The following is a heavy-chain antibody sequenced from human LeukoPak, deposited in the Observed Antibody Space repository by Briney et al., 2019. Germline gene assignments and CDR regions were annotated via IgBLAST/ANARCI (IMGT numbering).Heavy chain of an antibody. CDR1: GFTFSSYA. CDR2: ISGSGGST. CDR3: AKGLLWFGELLK. D-gene: IGHD3-10*01. V-gene: IGHV3-23*01. Sequence: GGSLRLSCAASGFTFSSYAMPWVRQAPGKGLEWVSAISGSGGSTYYADSVKGRFTISRDNSKNTLYLQMNSLRAEDTAVYYCAKGLLWFGELLKWGQGTLVTVSS. J-gene: IGHJ4*02.